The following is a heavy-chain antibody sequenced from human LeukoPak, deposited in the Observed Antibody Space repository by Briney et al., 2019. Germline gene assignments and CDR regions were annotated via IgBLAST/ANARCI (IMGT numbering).Heavy chain of an antibody. CDR3: VKGDIVVVPAAFDY. Sequence: GGSLRLSCSASGFTFSSYAMHWVRQAPGNGLEYVSAISSNGGSTYYADSVKGRFTISRDNSKNTLYLQMSSLRAEDTAVYYCVKGDIVVVPAAFDYWGQGTLVTVSS. D-gene: IGHD2-2*01. J-gene: IGHJ4*02. CDR1: GFTFSSYA. V-gene: IGHV3-64D*06. CDR2: ISSNGGST.